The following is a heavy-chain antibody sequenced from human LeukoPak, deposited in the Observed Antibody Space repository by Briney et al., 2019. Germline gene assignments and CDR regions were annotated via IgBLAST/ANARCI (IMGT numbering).Heavy chain of an antibody. J-gene: IGHJ4*02. CDR2: IYSGGSP. V-gene: IGHV3-53*01. D-gene: IGHD3-22*01. CDR3: ARDLNYYDSSGYGH. Sequence: GGSLRLSCAASGFTFSTNYMSWVRQAPGKGLEWVSVIYSGGSPYYADSVKGRFTISRDNSKNTLYLQMNSLSAEDTAVYYCARDLNYYDSSGYGHWGQGTLVTVSS. CDR1: GFTFSTNY.